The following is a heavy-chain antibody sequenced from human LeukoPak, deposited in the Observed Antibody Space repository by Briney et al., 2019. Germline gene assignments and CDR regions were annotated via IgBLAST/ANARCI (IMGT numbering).Heavy chain of an antibody. J-gene: IGHJ4*02. CDR1: GFSFSSYA. V-gene: IGHV3-23*01. CDR3: AKSQRVTYYYDSSGYYDLGH. Sequence: PGGSLRLSCAASGFSFSSYAMSWVRQAPGKGLEWVSGISGSGSSTYYADSVKGRFTISRDNSKHTLYLQMDSLRAEDTAVYYCAKSQRVTYYYDSSGYYDLGHWGQGTLVTVSS. D-gene: IGHD3-22*01. CDR2: ISGSGSST.